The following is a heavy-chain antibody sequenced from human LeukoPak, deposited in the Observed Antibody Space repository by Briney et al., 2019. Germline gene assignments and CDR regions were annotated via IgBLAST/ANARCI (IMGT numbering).Heavy chain of an antibody. CDR2: ISYSGST. V-gene: IGHV4-39*01. CDR3: ARGSRRLADFHY. D-gene: IGHD1-26*01. J-gene: IGHJ4*02. CDR1: GDSISSSDYY. Sequence: SETLSLTCTVSGDSISSSDYYWGWIRQPPGKGLGWIGTISYSGSTYYNPSLQSRVTISVDTSKNQFSLELSSVTAADTAVYYCARGSRRLADFHYWGQGTLATVSS.